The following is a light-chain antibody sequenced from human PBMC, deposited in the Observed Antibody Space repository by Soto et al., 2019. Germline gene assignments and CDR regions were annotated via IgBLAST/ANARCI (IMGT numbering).Light chain of an antibody. Sequence: EIVMTQSPATLSVSPGERATLSCRAGQSVSSNLAWYQQKPGQAPRLLIYDASTRATGIPARFSGSGSGTEYPLTISSLQSEDSAVYYCQQCSWHPFTVTFGGGTKVEIK. CDR1: QSVSSN. V-gene: IGKV3-15*01. J-gene: IGKJ4*01. CDR3: QQCSWHPFTVT. CDR2: DAS.